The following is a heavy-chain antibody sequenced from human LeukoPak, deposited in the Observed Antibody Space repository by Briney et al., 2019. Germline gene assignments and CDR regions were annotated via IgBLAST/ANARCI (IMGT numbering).Heavy chain of an antibody. CDR2: IYSSGST. V-gene: IGHV3-53*01. CDR3: ARGAVSRDFDY. D-gene: IGHD4-17*01. Sequence: GGSLRLSCAASGFTVSSNYMNWVRQAPGKGLEWVSVIYSSGSTYYADSVKGRFTIARDNSKNTLYPQMNSLRAEDTAVYYCARGAVSRDFDYWGQGTLVTVSS. J-gene: IGHJ4*02. CDR1: GFTVSSNY.